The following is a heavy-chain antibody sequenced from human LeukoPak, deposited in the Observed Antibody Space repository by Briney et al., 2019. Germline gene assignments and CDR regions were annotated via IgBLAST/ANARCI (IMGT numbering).Heavy chain of an antibody. D-gene: IGHD3-10*01. J-gene: IGHJ5*02. CDR1: GFTFTTYW. Sequence: GGSLRLSCEASGFTFTTYWLGWVRQPPGKGLEWVANIKQDGTEKYYVDSVKGRFTISRDNSKNTLYLQMNSLRAEDTAVYFCARSGGGRYSWGQGTLVTVSS. CDR2: IKQDGTEK. CDR3: ARSGGGRYS. V-gene: IGHV3-7*03.